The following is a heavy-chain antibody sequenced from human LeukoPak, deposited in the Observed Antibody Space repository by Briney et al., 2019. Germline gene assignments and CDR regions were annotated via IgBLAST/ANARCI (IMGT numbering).Heavy chain of an antibody. CDR3: ARDRGSGFDY. CDR1: GSSISTYC. Sequence: SETLSLTCTVSGSSISTYCWSWIRQSPEKGLEWIGYIYNRGTTDYNPSLKSRVTISEDTSKNQFSLRLASVTAADTAVYYCARDRGSGFDYWGQGTLVTVSS. D-gene: IGHD1-26*01. V-gene: IGHV4-59*01. J-gene: IGHJ4*02. CDR2: IYNRGTT.